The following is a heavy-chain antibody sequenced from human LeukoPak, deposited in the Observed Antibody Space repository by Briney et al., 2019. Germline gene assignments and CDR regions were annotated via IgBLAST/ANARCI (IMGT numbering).Heavy chain of an antibody. CDR2: INPSGGST. Sequence: ASVKVSCKASGYTFTSYYMHWVRQAPGQGLEWMGIINPSGGSTSYAQKFQGRVTMTRDTSTSTVYMELSSLRSEDTAVYYCARDQDGYNYLDYFDYWGQGTLVTVSS. CDR1: GYTFTSYY. J-gene: IGHJ4*02. V-gene: IGHV1-46*01. CDR3: ARDQDGYNYLDYFDY. D-gene: IGHD5-24*01.